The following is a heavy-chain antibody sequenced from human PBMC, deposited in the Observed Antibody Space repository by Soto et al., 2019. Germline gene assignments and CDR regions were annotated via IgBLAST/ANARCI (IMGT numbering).Heavy chain of an antibody. CDR2: INAGNGNT. J-gene: IGHJ6*02. D-gene: IGHD3-22*01. CDR3: ARLDYYDSRATDGMDV. V-gene: IGHV1-3*05. CDR1: GYTFTSYA. Sequence: QVQLVQSEAEEKKPGASVKVSCKASGYTFTSYAMHWVRQAPGQRLEWMGWINAGNGNTKYSQKFQGRVTITRDTSASTAYMELSSLRSEDTAVYYCARLDYYDSRATDGMDVWGQGTTVTVSS.